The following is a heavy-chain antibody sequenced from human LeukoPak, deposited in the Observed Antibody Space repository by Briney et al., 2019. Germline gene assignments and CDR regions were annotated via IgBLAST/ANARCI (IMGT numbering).Heavy chain of an antibody. J-gene: IGHJ6*03. CDR2: INPSGGST. CDR3: ARGGYSSYMDV. Sequence: GASVKVSCKASGYTFTSYYLHRVRQAPGQGPEWMGMINPSGGSTTYAQKFQGRVTMTRDTSTSTVYMELSSLRSEDTAVYYCARGGYSSYMDVWGKGTTVTVSS. CDR1: GYTFTSYY. D-gene: IGHD5-18*01. V-gene: IGHV1-46*01.